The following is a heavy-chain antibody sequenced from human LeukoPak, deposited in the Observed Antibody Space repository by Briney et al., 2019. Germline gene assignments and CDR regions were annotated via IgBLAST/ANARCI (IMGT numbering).Heavy chain of an antibody. D-gene: IGHD6-13*01. Sequence: GGSLRLSCAASGFTFSSYWIHWVRQAPGKGLVWVSRINSDGSSTRYADSVKGRSTISRDNAKNTVYLQMNNLRAEDTAVYFCARYSSSWHAFDIWGQGTLVTVSS. CDR3: ARYSSSWHAFDI. V-gene: IGHV3-74*01. CDR1: GFTFSSYW. J-gene: IGHJ3*02. CDR2: INSDGSST.